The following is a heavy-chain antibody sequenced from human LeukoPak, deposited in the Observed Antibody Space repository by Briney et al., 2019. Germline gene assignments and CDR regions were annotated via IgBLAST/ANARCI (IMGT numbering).Heavy chain of an antibody. CDR2: IYGSGST. D-gene: IGHD3-22*01. CDR3: ARGESSGSNWFDP. CDR1: GGSISSDF. J-gene: IGHJ5*02. V-gene: IGHV4-59*01. Sequence: SQTLSLTCTVSGGSISSDFWIWVRQPPGKGLEWIGYIYGSGSTNYNPSLKSRVSISVDTSKNQFSLKLSSVTAADTAVYYCARGESSGSNWFDPWGQGTLVTVST.